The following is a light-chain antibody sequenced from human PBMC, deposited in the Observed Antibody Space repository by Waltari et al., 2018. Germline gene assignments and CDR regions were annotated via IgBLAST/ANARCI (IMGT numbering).Light chain of an antibody. J-gene: IGKJ4*01. V-gene: IGKV1-39*01. CDR1: QSISSY. Sequence: DIQMTHSTSSLSASVGDRVTITCRASQSISSYLNWYQQKPGKAPKLLIYAASSLQSGVPSRFSGSGSGTDFTLTISSLQPEDFATYYCQQSYSTPLTFGGGTKVEIK. CDR3: QQSYSTPLT. CDR2: AAS.